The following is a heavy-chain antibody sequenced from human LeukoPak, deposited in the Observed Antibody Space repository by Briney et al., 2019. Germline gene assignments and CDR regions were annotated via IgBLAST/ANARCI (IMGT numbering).Heavy chain of an antibody. CDR2: IYYTGTT. V-gene: IGHV4-59*01. CDR1: GGSFSTYY. J-gene: IGHJ4*02. D-gene: IGHD6-13*01. Sequence: SETLSLTCAVSGGSFSTYYWSWIRQSPGKGLEWIGFIYYTGTTNYNPSLKSRVTIPVDTSKNQFSLKLSSVTAAGTAVYYCARAGANGIEAAGSLRYWGQGTLVTVSS. CDR3: ARAGANGIEAAGSLRY.